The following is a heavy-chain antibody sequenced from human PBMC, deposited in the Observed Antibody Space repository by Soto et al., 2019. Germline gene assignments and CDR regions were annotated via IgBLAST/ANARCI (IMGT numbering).Heavy chain of an antibody. D-gene: IGHD2-15*01. J-gene: IGHJ4*02. CDR2: TRNKANSYTT. CDR1: GFTFSDHY. CDR3: ARDGLYCSGGSCYSRFDY. Sequence: EVQLVESGGGLVQPGGSLRLSCAASGFTFSDHYMDWVRQAPGKGLEWVGRTRNKANSYTTEYAATVKGRFTISRDDSQNSLYLQMNSLKPEDTAVYYCARDGLYCSGGSCYSRFDYWGQGTLVTVSS. V-gene: IGHV3-72*01.